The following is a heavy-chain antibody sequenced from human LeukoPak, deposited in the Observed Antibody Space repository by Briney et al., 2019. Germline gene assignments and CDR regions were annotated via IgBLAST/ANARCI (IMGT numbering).Heavy chain of an antibody. CDR1: GFTFSSYW. D-gene: IGHD6-19*01. Sequence: GGSLRLSCAASGFTFSSYWMSWVRQAPGKGLEWVANIKQDGSEKYYVDSVKGRFTISRDNAKNSLYLQMNSLRAEDTAVYYCARDPFIAVAGTDPSVGIDYWGQGTLVTVSS. CDR3: ARDPFIAVAGTDPSVGIDY. J-gene: IGHJ4*02. V-gene: IGHV3-7*01. CDR2: IKQDGSEK.